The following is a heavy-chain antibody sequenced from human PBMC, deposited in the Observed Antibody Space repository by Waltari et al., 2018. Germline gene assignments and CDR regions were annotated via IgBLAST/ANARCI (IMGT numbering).Heavy chain of an antibody. CDR1: GGSISSSSYY. CDR2: IYYSGST. D-gene: IGHD3-22*01. V-gene: IGHV4-39*07. J-gene: IGHJ4*02. Sequence: QLQLQESGPGLVKPSETLSLTCTVSGGSISSSSYYWGWIRQPPGKGLEWIGSIYYSGSTYYNPSLKSRVTISVDTSKNQFSLKLSSVTAADTAVYYCARLRYYYDSSGESLETYYFDYWGQGTLVTVSS. CDR3: ARLRYYYDSSGESLETYYFDY.